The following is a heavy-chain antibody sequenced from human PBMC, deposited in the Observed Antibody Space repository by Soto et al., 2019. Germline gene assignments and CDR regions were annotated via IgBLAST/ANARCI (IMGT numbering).Heavy chain of an antibody. V-gene: IGHV1-18*01. J-gene: IGHJ4*02. Sequence: QVQLVQSGAEVKKPGASVKVSCKASGYTFNFYGITWVRQAPGQGLEWMGWISGFNGNTNYAADLQGRVTMTTDTSTSTAYMELRCLRSDDTDVYYCARIDVSSGPESPDFDSWGQGTLVTVSS. CDR1: GYTFNFYG. CDR2: ISGFNGNT. D-gene: IGHD3-10*02. CDR3: ARIDVSSGPESPDFDS.